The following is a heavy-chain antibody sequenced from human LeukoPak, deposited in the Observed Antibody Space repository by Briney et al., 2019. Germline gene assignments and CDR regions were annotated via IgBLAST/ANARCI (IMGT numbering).Heavy chain of an antibody. J-gene: IGHJ5*02. CDR1: GFTFSSYS. CDR2: ISSSSSYI. CDR3: ARDSRLDSSSWYEDWFDP. Sequence: PGGSLRLSCAASGFTFSSYSMNWVRQAPGKGLEWVSSISSSSSYIYYADSVKGRFTISRDNAKNSLYLQMNSLRAEDTAVYYCARDSRLDSSSWYEDWFDPWGQGTLVTVSS. D-gene: IGHD6-13*01. V-gene: IGHV3-21*01.